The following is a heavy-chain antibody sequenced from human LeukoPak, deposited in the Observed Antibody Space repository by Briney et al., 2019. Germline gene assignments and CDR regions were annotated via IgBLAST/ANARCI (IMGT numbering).Heavy chain of an antibody. V-gene: IGHV4-61*02. J-gene: IGHJ4*02. CDR3: ARSRYSSCWYEESGY. D-gene: IGHD6-13*01. CDR2: IYTSGST. CDR1: GGSISSGSYY. Sequence: TLSLTCTVSGGSISSGSYYWSWIRQPAGKGLEWIGRIYTSGSTNYNPSLKSRVTISVDTSKNQFSLKLSSVTAADTAVYYCARSRYSSCWYEESGYWGQGTLVTVSS.